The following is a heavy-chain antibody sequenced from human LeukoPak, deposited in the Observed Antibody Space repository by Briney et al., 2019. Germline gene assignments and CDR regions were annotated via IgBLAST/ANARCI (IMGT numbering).Heavy chain of an antibody. Sequence: PSETLSLTCAVSGGSINSHYWGWIRQPPGKGLQWIGDIYYTGKINYNPSLKSRVTITLDTSKDHLSLNLTSVLAADTAIYYCVRRDTGWNYFDYWGQGILVTVSA. CDR3: VRRDTGWNYFDY. CDR1: GGSINSHY. CDR2: IYYTGKI. J-gene: IGHJ4*02. V-gene: IGHV4-59*08. D-gene: IGHD6-19*01.